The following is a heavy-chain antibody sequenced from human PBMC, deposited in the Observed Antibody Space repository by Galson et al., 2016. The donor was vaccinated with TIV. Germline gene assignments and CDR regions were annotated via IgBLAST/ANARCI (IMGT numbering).Heavy chain of an antibody. J-gene: IGHJ4*02. D-gene: IGHD5-12*01. CDR1: GGTLSNFA. Sequence: SVKVSCKASGGTLSNFAVSWVRQAPGQGLEWVGGIIPFFRIEDYAQRFQGRVTITTDESTNTAYMELTSLRSEDTAMYYCAGGWASTIGYYFDYWGQGTLVTVSS. CDR2: IIPFFRIE. V-gene: IGHV1-69*05. CDR3: AGGWASTIGYYFDY.